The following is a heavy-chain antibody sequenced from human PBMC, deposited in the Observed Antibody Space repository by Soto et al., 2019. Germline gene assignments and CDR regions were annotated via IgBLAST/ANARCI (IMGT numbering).Heavy chain of an antibody. J-gene: IGHJ3*02. CDR3: EREGVFYYDSSDLGAFDI. CDR2: IYTGGST. D-gene: IGHD3-22*01. CDR1: GFTVSSNY. V-gene: IGHV3-53*01. Sequence: GGSLRLSCAASGFTVSSNYMSWVRQAPGKGLEWVSVIYTGGSTYYADSVKGRFIIYRDNSKNKLYLQMNSLRAEDTAVYYCEREGVFYYDSSDLGAFDIWGQGTMVTVSS.